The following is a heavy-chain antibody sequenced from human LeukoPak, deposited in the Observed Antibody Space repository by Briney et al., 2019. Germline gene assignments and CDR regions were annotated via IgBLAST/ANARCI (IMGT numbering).Heavy chain of an antibody. J-gene: IGHJ4*02. CDR2: IYHSGST. Sequence: SETLPLTCAVSGYSISSGYYWGWIRQPPGKGLEWIGSIYHSGSTYYNPSLKSRVTISVDTSKNQFSLKLSSVTAADTAVYYCARDWGFVVAALYYFDYWGQGTLVTVSS. CDR1: GYSISSGYY. V-gene: IGHV4-38-2*02. CDR3: ARDWGFVVAALYYFDY. D-gene: IGHD2-15*01.